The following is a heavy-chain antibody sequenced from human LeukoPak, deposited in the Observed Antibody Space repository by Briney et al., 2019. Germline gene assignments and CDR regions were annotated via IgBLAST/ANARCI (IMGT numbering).Heavy chain of an antibody. CDR2: ITGNSHYI. J-gene: IGHJ5*02. CDR1: GFASSTYT. CDR3: ARDQGRP. V-gene: IGHV3-21*01. Sequence: GGSLRLSCAASGFASSTYTMNWVRQAPGKGLEWVSSITGNSHYIYYADSVKGRFNISRDNAQNSLFLQMNSLRAEDTAVYYCARDQGRPWGQGTLVTVSS.